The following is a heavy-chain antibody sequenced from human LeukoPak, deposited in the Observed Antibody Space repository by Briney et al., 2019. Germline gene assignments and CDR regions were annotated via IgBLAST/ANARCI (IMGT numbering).Heavy chain of an antibody. J-gene: IGHJ4*02. CDR3: ARDQYSYAHAAH. V-gene: IGHV3-66*01. CDR2: IYSGGTT. Sequence: GGSLRLSCAASGFTVSSNYMSWVRQAPGKGLEWVSVIYSGGTTYYADSVKGRFTISRDNSKNTLHLQMNSLRAEDSAVYYCARDQYSYAHAAHWGQGTLVTVSS. CDR1: GFTVSSNY. D-gene: IGHD5-18*01.